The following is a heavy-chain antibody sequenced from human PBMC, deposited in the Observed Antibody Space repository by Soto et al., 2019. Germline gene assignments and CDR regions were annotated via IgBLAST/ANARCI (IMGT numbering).Heavy chain of an antibody. Sequence: GGSLRLSCAASGFTFSSYDMHWVRQATGKGLEWVSAIGTAGDTYYPGSVKGRFTISRENAKNSLYLQMNSLRAGDTAVYYCARGGYNWNYVDAFDIWGQGTMVTVSS. J-gene: IGHJ3*02. D-gene: IGHD1-7*01. CDR1: GFTFSSYD. CDR3: ARGGYNWNYVDAFDI. CDR2: IGTAGDT. V-gene: IGHV3-13*01.